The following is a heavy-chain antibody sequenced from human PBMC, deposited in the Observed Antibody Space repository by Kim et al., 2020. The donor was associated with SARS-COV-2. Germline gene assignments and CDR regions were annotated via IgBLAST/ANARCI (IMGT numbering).Heavy chain of an antibody. CDR3: GAYYGSGSYYWFDP. D-gene: IGHD3-10*01. CDR2: IYYSGST. Sequence: SETLSLTCTVSGGSISSGGYYWSWIRQHPGKGLEWIGYIYYSGSTYYNPSLKSRVTISVDTSKNQFSLKLSSVTAADTAVYYCGAYYGSGSYYWFDPWGQGTLVTVSS. CDR1: GGSISSGGYY. V-gene: IGHV4-31*03. J-gene: IGHJ5*02.